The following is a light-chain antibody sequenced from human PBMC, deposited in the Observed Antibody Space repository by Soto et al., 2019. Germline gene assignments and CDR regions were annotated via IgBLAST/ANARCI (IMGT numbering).Light chain of an antibody. CDR2: GAF. V-gene: IGKV1-39*02. CDR1: QSINTY. CDR3: QKYDGVPQ. Sequence: DVQMTQSPSSLSASVGDRVTITCRASQSINTYLTWYQQRPGKAPRLLIYGAFSLQTGVPSRFSGSGSGTDFTLSISSLQPEDIATYYCQKYDGVPQFGPGTRVDF. J-gene: IGKJ3*01.